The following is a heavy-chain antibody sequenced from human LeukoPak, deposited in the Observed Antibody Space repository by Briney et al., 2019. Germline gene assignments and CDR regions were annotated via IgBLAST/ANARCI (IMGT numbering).Heavy chain of an antibody. J-gene: IGHJ4*02. CDR3: ARLSGAIFGVVITLYYFDY. V-gene: IGHV4-39*01. CDR1: GGSISSSSYY. D-gene: IGHD3-3*01. Sequence: SETLSLTCTVSGGSISSSSYYWGWIRQPPGKGLEWIGSIYYSGSTYYNPSLKSRVTISIDTSKNQFSLKLSSVTAADTAVYYCARLSGAIFGVVITLYYFDYWGQGTLVTVSS. CDR2: IYYSGST.